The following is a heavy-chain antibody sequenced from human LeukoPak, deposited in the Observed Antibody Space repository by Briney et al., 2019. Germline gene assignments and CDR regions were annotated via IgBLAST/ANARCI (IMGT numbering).Heavy chain of an antibody. CDR1: GFTFSSSA. V-gene: IGHV3-73*01. CDR2: IRSKANNYAT. D-gene: IGHD7-27*01. CDR3: TRHSCIAEAGDPIDY. Sequence: GGSLRLSCAASGFTFSSSAMHWVRQASGKGLEWVGRIRSKANNYATAYAASVKGRFTISRDDSKNPAYLQMNSLKTEDTAVYYCTRHSCIAEAGDPIDYWGQGTLVTVSS. J-gene: IGHJ4*02.